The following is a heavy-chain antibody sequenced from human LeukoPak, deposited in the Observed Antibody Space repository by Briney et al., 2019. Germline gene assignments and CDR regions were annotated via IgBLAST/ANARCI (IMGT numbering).Heavy chain of an antibody. J-gene: IGHJ2*01. CDR1: GYSISSGYY. CDR2: IYHSGST. Sequence: SETLSLTCAVSGYSISSGYYWGWIRQPPGKGLEWIGSIYHSGSTYYNPSLKSRVTISVDTSKNQFSLKLSSVTAADTAVYYCARGYRKGYYWYFDLWGRGTLVTVSS. D-gene: IGHD5-24*01. V-gene: IGHV4-38-2*01. CDR3: ARGYRKGYYWYFDL.